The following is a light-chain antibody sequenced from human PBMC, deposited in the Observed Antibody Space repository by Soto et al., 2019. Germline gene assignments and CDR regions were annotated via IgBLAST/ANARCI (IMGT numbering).Light chain of an antibody. CDR3: AAWDDGLEDLL. CDR2: SND. V-gene: IGLV1-44*01. Sequence: QSVLTQPPSASGTPGQRVTISCSGSSSNIGSNTVSWFQHLPGTAPKLLIYSNDQRPSGVPDRFSGSKSGTSASLAISGLQSADEADYYCAAWDDGLEDLLFGGGTKLTVL. CDR1: SSNIGSNT. J-gene: IGLJ2*01.